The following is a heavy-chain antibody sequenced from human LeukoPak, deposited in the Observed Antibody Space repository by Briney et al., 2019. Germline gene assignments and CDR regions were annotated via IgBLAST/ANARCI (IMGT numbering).Heavy chain of an antibody. CDR2: ISGSGGST. CDR3: AKDRGDSSGYWRY. J-gene: IGHJ4*02. Sequence: GGSLRLSCAASGFTFSSYAMSWVRQAPGKGLEWVSAISGSGGSTYYADSVKDRFTISRDNSKNTLYLQMNSLRAEDTAVYYCAKDRGDSSGYWRYWGQGTLVTVSS. V-gene: IGHV3-23*01. D-gene: IGHD3-22*01. CDR1: GFTFSSYA.